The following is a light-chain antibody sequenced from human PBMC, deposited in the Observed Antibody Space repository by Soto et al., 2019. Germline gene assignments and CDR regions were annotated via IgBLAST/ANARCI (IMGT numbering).Light chain of an antibody. CDR1: SSDVGGHNY. J-gene: IGLJ1*01. CDR2: EVS. Sequence: QSLLTQPASVSLSPGQSIAISCTGTSSDVGGHNYVSWYQQHPGKAPKLMIYEVSNRPSGVSNRFSGSKSGNTASLTISGLQAEDEADYYCSSYTSSGVFGTGTKVTVL. V-gene: IGLV2-14*01. CDR3: SSYTSSGV.